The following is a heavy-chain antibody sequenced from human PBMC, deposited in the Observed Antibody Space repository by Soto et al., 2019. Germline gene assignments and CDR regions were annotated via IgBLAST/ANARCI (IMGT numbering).Heavy chain of an antibody. J-gene: IGHJ4*02. V-gene: IGHV3-23*03. Sequence: EVQLLESGGGLVQPGGSLTLSCAASGFTFSDYTMTWVRQAPGKVLECISVILADFNTYYAGSVRGRFTISRDNSQNTLYLQMDSLRAEDTAVYYGATRVECYFDYWGQGALVTVSS. CDR1: GFTFSDYT. CDR2: ILADFNT. CDR3: ATRVECYFDY.